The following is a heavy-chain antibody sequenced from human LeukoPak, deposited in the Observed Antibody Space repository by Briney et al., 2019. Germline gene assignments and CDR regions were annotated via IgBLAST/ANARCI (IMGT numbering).Heavy chain of an antibody. J-gene: IGHJ6*03. CDR1: GFTFGDYA. CDR2: IRSKAYGGTT. V-gene: IGHV3-49*03. D-gene: IGHD6-6*01. CDR3: AKPLPRQYSSSSDYYYYYYYMDV. Sequence: GGSLRLSCTASGFTFGDYAMSWFRQAPGKGLEWVGFIRSKAYGGTTEYAASVKGRFTISRDDSKSIAYLQMNSLKTEDTAVYYCAKPLPRQYSSSSDYYYYYYYMDVWGIGTTVTVSS.